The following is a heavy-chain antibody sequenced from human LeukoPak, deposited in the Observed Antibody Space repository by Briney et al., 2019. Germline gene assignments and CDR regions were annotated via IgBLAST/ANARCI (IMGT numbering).Heavy chain of an antibody. CDR2: INHSGST. CDR3: ARGPWKSGGSCYSY. CDR1: GGSFSGYY. Sequence: SETLSLTCAVYGGSFSGYYWSWIRQPPGKGLEWLGEINHSGSTNYNPSLRSRVTISVDTSKNQFSLKLSSVTAADTAVYYCARGPWKSGGSCYSYWGQGTLLTVSS. J-gene: IGHJ4*02. V-gene: IGHV4-34*01. D-gene: IGHD2-15*01.